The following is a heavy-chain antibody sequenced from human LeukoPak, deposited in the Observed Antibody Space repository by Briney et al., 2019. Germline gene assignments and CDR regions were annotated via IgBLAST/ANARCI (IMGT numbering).Heavy chain of an antibody. J-gene: IGHJ6*02. CDR3: ARVKALSGTTTGGMDV. CDR1: GFSFSVYE. Sequence: GGSLRLSCAASGFSFSVYEMDWVRQAPGKGLEWVSYINAGGTTTYYADSVKGRFTISRDNAKNSLYLQMNSLRAEDTAVYYCARVKALSGTTTGGMDVWGQGTTVTVSS. CDR2: INAGGTTT. D-gene: IGHD1-20*01. V-gene: IGHV3-48*03.